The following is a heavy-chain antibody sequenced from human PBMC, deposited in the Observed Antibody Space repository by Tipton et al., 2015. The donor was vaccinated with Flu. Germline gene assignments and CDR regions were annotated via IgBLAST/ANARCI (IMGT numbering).Heavy chain of an antibody. CDR1: GFTFSSYG. J-gene: IGHJ4*02. D-gene: IGHD1-26*01. V-gene: IGHV3-33*01. Sequence: RSLRLSCAASGFTFSSYGMHWVRQAPGRGLEWVALIGDDGSEKYYADSVKDRFTVSRDNPKNSLYLQMNSLRAEDTAVYYCATESYRRFDYWGQGTLVTVSS. CDR2: IGDDGSEK. CDR3: ATESYRRFDY.